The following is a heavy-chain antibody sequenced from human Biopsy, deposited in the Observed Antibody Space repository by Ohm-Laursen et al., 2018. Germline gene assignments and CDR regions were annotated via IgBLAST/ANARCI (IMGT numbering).Heavy chain of an antibody. CDR1: GFTFGDYY. V-gene: IGHV3-11*01. J-gene: IGHJ4*02. CDR3: AKGGKGSYNEN. Sequence: GSLRLSCTASGFTFGDYYMSWIRQAPGKGLEWLSSITGSGVTTFYADSVKGWFTVSRDNTKNSLYLEMNNLTVEDTAVYYCAKGGKGSYNENRGQGTLVSVSS. CDR2: ITGSGVTT. D-gene: IGHD1-26*01.